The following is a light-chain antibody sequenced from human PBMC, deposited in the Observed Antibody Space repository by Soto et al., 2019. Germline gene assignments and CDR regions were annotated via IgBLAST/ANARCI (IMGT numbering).Light chain of an antibody. Sequence: ETVLTQSPGTLSLSPGERATLSCRSSQSVISTYLAWYQQKPGQAHSLLTYGASSRDTGIPDRFSGSGSGTDFTLTISRLEPEDFLVYYCQQYGSPPITFGQGKDWRL. J-gene: IGKJ5*01. CDR1: QSVISTY. V-gene: IGKV3-20*01. CDR2: GAS. CDR3: QQYGSPPIT.